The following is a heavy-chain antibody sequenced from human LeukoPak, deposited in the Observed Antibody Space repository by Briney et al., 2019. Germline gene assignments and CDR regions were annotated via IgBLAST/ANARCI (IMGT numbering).Heavy chain of an antibody. CDR3: AKPRAMTTGVGRYFDL. D-gene: IGHD1-1*01. CDR2: ISTGASTI. J-gene: IGHJ2*01. V-gene: IGHV3-48*03. Sequence: AGGSLRLSCAASGFTFSSYEMNWVRQAPGKGLEWVSYISTGASTIYYADSVRGRFTISRDNAKNSLYLQMDSLRVEDTAVYYCAKPRAMTTGVGRYFDLWGRGTLVTVSS. CDR1: GFTFSSYE.